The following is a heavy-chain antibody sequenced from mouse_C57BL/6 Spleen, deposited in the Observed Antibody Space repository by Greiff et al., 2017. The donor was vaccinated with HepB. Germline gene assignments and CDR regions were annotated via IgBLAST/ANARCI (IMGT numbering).Heavy chain of an antibody. CDR1: GYTFTDYN. CDR2: INPNNGGT. CDR3: ASRDYYGSSPFAY. V-gene: IGHV1-22*01. D-gene: IGHD1-1*01. J-gene: IGHJ3*01. Sequence: EVQLQQSGPELVKPGASVKMSCKASGYTFTDYNMHWVKQSHGKSLEWIGYINPNNGGTSYNQKFKGKATLTVNKSSSTAYMELRSLTSEDSAVYYCASRDYYGSSPFAYWGQGTLVTVSA.